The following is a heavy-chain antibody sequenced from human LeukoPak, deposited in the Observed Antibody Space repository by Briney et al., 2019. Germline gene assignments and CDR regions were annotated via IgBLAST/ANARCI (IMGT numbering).Heavy chain of an antibody. CDR3: AREQYGSDDALDI. J-gene: IGHJ3*02. CDR2: IWYDGSNN. Sequence: GGSLRLSCAASGFMFSNYGMHRVRQAPGKGLEWVAVIWYDGSNNYYADSVKGRFTVSRDNSKNTLDLQMNSLRAEDTAEYYCAREQYGSDDALDIWGQGTMVTVSS. CDR1: GFMFSNYG. D-gene: IGHD4-17*01. V-gene: IGHV3-33*01.